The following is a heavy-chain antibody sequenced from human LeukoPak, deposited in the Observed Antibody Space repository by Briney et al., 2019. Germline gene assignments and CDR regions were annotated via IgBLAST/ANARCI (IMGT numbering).Heavy chain of an antibody. CDR1: GGSFSGYY. J-gene: IGHJ4*02. Sequence: SETLSLTCAVYGGSFSGYYWSWIRQPPGKGLEWIGEINHSGSTNYNPSLKSRVTISVDTSKNQFSLKLSSVTAADTAVYYCARVVRGVIITSYFDYWGQGTLVTVSS. V-gene: IGHV4-34*01. CDR3: ARVVRGVIITSYFDY. CDR2: INHSGST. D-gene: IGHD3-10*01.